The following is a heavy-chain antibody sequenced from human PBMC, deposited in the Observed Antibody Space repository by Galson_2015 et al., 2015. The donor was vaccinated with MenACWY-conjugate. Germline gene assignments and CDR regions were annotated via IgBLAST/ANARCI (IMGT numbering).Heavy chain of an antibody. CDR1: GFTFNNYW. CDR2: IKADGSFS. Sequence: GFTFNNYWMHWVRPPPGKGLEWISYIKADGSFSNYADSVKGRFTISTDNAKNMVYLQMDGLGDEDTAVYFCARDNNWSFDSWGQGTLVTVSS. J-gene: IGHJ4*02. CDR3: ARDNNWSFDS. D-gene: IGHD1-1*01. V-gene: IGHV3-74*01.